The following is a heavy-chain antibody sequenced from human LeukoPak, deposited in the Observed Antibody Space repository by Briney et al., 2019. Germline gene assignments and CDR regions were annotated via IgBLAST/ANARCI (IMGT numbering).Heavy chain of an antibody. Sequence: GASVKVSCKASGYTFTSYGISWVRQAPGQGLEWMGWISAYNGNTNYAQKFQGRVTMTRDMSTSTVYMELSSLRSEDTAVYYCAMQVYGDYPHWGQGTLVTVSS. D-gene: IGHD4-17*01. J-gene: IGHJ4*02. CDR2: ISAYNGNT. V-gene: IGHV1-18*01. CDR3: AMQVYGDYPH. CDR1: GYTFTSYG.